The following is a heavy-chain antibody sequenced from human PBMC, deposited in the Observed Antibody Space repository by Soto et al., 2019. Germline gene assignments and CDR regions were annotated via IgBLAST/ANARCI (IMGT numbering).Heavy chain of an antibody. CDR1: GYSFTSYW. CDR2: IYPGDSDT. V-gene: IGHV5-51*01. Sequence: PVASLKISCKVSGYSFTSYWIGWVRQMPGKGLEWMGIIYPGDSDTRYSPSFQGQVTISADKSISTAYLQWSSLKASDTAMYYCARHRSSSMDVWGQGTTVTVSS. CDR3: ARHRSSSMDV. J-gene: IGHJ6*02. D-gene: IGHD6-13*01.